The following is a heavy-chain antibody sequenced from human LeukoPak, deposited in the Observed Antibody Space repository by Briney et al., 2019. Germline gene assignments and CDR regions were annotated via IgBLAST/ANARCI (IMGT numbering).Heavy chain of an antibody. CDR3: AWAGSTSPLFRY. CDR2: IYHSGST. Sequence: PSETLSLTCAVSGGSISSSNWWSWVRQPPGKGLEWIGEIYHSGSTNYNPSLKSRVTISVDKSKNQFSLKLSSVTAADTAVYYCAWAGSTSPLFRYWGQGTLVTVSS. V-gene: IGHV4-4*02. D-gene: IGHD2-2*01. CDR1: GGSISSSNW. J-gene: IGHJ4*02.